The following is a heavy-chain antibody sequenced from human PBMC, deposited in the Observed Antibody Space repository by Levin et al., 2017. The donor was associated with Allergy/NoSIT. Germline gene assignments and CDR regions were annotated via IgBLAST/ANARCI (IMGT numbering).Heavy chain of an antibody. Sequence: GGSLRLSCAASGFTFSGSAMHWVRQASGKGVEWVGRIRSKANNYATAYVASVKGRFTISRDDSKNTAYLQMNSLQTEDTAVYYCTSSLRPYCSGDKCHTDYYYYGMDVWGQGTTVIVSS. V-gene: IGHV3-73*01. J-gene: IGHJ6*02. D-gene: IGHD2-15*01. CDR2: IRSKANNYAT. CDR1: GFTFSGSA. CDR3: TSSLRPYCSGDKCHTDYYYYGMDV.